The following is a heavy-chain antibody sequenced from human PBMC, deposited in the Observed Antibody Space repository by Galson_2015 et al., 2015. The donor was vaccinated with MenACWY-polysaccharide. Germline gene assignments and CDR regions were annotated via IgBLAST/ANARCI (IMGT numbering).Heavy chain of an antibody. D-gene: IGHD5-18*01. J-gene: IGHJ4*02. Sequence: ALRLSCSSSGFSFIIYFITFFRPPPEQGLPWQSHTNNERTATYYADPSNVRFTISIDNSNSSVYLQMNSLSAEDTAMYYCVRTSRGYGFNFDRWGQGTLVTVSS. CDR3: VRTSRGYGFNFDR. CDR2: TNNERTAT. V-gene: IGHV3-7*01. CDR1: GFSFIIYF.